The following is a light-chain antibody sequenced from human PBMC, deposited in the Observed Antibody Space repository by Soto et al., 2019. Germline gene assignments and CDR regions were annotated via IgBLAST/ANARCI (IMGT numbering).Light chain of an antibody. CDR2: EVN. CDR3: ASYTSISSLGV. J-gene: IGLJ1*01. CDR1: GSDIGSYKY. V-gene: IGLV2-14*03. Sequence: QSVLTQPASVSGSPGHSITISCTGTGSDIGSYKYVSWYQQHPGKAPKLIIFEVNNRSSGVSDRFSGSKSGNTASLIISGLQAEDEADYYCASYTSISSLGVFGTGTKLTVL.